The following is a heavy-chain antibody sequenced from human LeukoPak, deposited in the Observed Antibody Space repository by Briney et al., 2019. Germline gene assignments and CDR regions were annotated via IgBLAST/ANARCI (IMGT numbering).Heavy chain of an antibody. Sequence: ASVKVSCKASGYTFTSYAMNWVRQAPGQGLEWMGWINTNTGNPTYAQGFTGRFVFSLDTSVSTAYLQISSLKAEDTAVYYCARGGYRDGSGSPYYYYYYMDVWGKGTTVTASS. CDR2: INTNTGNP. V-gene: IGHV7-4-1*02. CDR3: ARGGYRDGSGSPYYYYYYMDV. CDR1: GYTFTSYA. D-gene: IGHD3-10*01. J-gene: IGHJ6*03.